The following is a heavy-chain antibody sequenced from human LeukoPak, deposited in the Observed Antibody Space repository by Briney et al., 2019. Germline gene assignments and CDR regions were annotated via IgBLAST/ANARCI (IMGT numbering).Heavy chain of an antibody. J-gene: IGHJ4*02. D-gene: IGHD3-3*01. CDR1: GFTFSRYA. CDR2: ISGNGGST. Sequence: PGGSLRLSCAASGFTFSRYAVSWVRQAPGKGLEWVSAISGNGGSTYYADSVQGRLTISRDNSQNTLYLQMNSLRAEDMAVYYCAKYLTEGRLLEWLFPTPLDFWGQGTLVTVPS. CDR3: AKYLTEGRLLEWLFPTPLDF. V-gene: IGHV3-23*01.